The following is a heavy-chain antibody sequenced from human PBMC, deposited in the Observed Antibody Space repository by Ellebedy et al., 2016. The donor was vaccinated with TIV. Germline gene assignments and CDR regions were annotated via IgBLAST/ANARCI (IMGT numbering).Heavy chain of an antibody. J-gene: IGHJ5*02. Sequence: GGSLRLSCAASGFNFRSYWMGWVRQAPGKGLEWVANIYQDGSQKYYVDSAEGRFTISRDNAKNSLYLEMKSLRVEDTAVYYCARRGGYGDYAVQINSWFDTWGRGTLVAVSS. V-gene: IGHV3-7*01. D-gene: IGHD4-17*01. CDR3: ARRGGYGDYAVQINSWFDT. CDR2: IYQDGSQK. CDR1: GFNFRSYW.